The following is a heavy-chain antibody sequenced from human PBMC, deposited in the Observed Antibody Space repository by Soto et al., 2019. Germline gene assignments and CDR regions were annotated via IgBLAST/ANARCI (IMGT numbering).Heavy chain of an antibody. Sequence: GGSLRLSCAASGFTFSNAWMSWVRQAPGKGLEWVGRIKSKTDGGRTDYAAPVKGRFTISRDNSKNTLYLQMNSLRTEDTAVYYCAKLRNKLGYCSGGSCHGYYFDYWGQGTLVTVSS. CDR3: AKLRNKLGYCSGGSCHGYYFDY. D-gene: IGHD2-15*01. CDR1: GFTFSNAW. J-gene: IGHJ4*02. CDR2: IKSKTDGGRT. V-gene: IGHV3-15*01.